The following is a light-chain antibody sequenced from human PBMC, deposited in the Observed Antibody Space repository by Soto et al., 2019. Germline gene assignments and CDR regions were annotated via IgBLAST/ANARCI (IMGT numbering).Light chain of an antibody. Sequence: QSVLTQPPSVSGAPGQRVTISCTGSSSNIGAGYDVHWYQQLPGTAPKLLIQGNSNRPSGVPDRFSGSKSGTSASLAITGVQDEDEADYYCPSYDSSLSGWVFGGGTKVTLL. J-gene: IGLJ3*02. CDR1: SSNIGAGYD. CDR3: PSYDSSLSGWV. V-gene: IGLV1-40*01. CDR2: GNS.